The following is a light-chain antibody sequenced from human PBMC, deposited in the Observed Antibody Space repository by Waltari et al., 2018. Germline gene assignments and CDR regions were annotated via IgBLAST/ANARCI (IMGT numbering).Light chain of an antibody. CDR3: QQYGSSPLYT. CDR2: GAS. V-gene: IGKV3-20*01. Sequence: EIVLTQSPGTLSLSPGERATLSCRASQTVSSSYLAWYQHKPGQAPRILIFGASSRATGIPDRFSGSGSETDFTLTISRLEPEDFAVYYCQQYGSSPLYTFGQGTKLEIK. J-gene: IGKJ2*01. CDR1: QTVSSSY.